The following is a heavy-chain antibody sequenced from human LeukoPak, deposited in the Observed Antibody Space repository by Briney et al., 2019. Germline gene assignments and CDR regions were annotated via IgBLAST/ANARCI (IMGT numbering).Heavy chain of an antibody. J-gene: IGHJ6*02. D-gene: IGHD3-10*01. Sequence: SETLSLTCAVYGGSFSGYYWSWIRQPPGMGLEWIGEINHSGSTNYNPSLKSRVTISVDTSKNQFSLKLSSVTAADTAVYYCARGGSRGSGSYSPKGMDVWGQGTTVTVSS. V-gene: IGHV4-34*01. CDR2: INHSGST. CDR1: GGSFSGYY. CDR3: ARGGSRGSGSYSPKGMDV.